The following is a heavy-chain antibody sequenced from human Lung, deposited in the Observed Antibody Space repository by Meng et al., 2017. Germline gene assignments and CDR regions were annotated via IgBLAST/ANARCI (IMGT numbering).Heavy chain of an antibody. V-gene: IGHV5-51*01. D-gene: IGHD6-19*01. Sequence: GGSLRLSCKGSGYSFTSYWIGWVRQMPGKGLEWMGTIYPGDSDTRYSPSFQGQVTISADKSISTAYLQWSSLKASDTAMYYCARHFSANAGYSSGWYDYYYYGMDVWGQGTTVTVSS. CDR1: GYSFTSYW. CDR2: IYPGDSDT. J-gene: IGHJ6*02. CDR3: ARHFSANAGYSSGWYDYYYYGMDV.